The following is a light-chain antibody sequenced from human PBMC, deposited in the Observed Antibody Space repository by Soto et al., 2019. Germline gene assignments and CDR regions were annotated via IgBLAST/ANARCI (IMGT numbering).Light chain of an antibody. CDR1: SSDVGSYDR. V-gene: IGLV2-23*02. Sequence: QSALAQPASVSGSPGQSIAISCTGTSSDVGSYDRVSWYQHHPGKAPTLMFYEVNKRPSGVSDRFSGSKSGNTASLTISGLQAEDEADYYCCSSVGGPIWVFGGGTKLTVL. J-gene: IGLJ3*02. CDR2: EVN. CDR3: CSSVGGPIWV.